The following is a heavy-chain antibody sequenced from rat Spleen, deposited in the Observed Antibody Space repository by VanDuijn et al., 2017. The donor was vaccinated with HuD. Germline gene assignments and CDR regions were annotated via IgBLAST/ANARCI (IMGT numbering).Heavy chain of an antibody. Sequence: EVKLVESGGGLVQPGRSLKLSCAASGFNFNDYWMGWVRQAPGKGLEWIGEINKDCSTINYIPSLKDKFTISRDNAQDTLYLQKSKLGSEDTAIYYCVREELGVRDWGQGVMVTVSS. CDR2: INKDCSTI. D-gene: IGHD5-1*01. J-gene: IGHJ2*01. CDR1: GFNFNDYW. V-gene: IGHV4-2*01. CDR3: VREELGVRD.